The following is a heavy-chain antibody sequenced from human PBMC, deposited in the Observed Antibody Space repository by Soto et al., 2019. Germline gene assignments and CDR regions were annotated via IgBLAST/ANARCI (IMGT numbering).Heavy chain of an antibody. D-gene: IGHD1-26*01. CDR3: ARGPRGGSYGEGWFDP. CDR1: GFTFSSYA. J-gene: IGHJ5*02. Sequence: QVQLVESGGGVVQPGRSLRLSCAASGFTFSSYAMHWVRQAPGKGLEWVAVISYDGSNKYYADSVKGRFTISRDNSKNTLYLQMNSLRAEDTAVYYCARGPRGGSYGEGWFDPWGQGTLVTFSS. V-gene: IGHV3-30-3*01. CDR2: ISYDGSNK.